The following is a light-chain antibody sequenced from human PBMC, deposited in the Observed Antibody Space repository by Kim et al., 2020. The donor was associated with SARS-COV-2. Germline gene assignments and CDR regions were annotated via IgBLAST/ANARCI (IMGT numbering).Light chain of an antibody. J-gene: IGKJ4*01. V-gene: IGKV3-20*01. CDR2: GAS. CDR3: QQYGSSPIT. Sequence: EIVLTQSPGTLSLSPGERATFSCRASQRVTSNYLAWYQQTPGQAPRLLIYGASSRAPGIPDRFSGSGSGTDFTLTISRLEPEDFAVYYCQQYGSSPITFGGGTKVDIK. CDR1: QRVTSNY.